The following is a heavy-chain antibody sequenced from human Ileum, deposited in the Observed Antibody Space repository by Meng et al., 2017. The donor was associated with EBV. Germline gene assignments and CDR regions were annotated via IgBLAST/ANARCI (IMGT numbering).Heavy chain of an antibody. CDR3: ARVEVGITSGDY. V-gene: IGHV1-18*01. CDR1: GYTFTNYG. CDR2: INAYNGDT. J-gene: IGHJ4*02. Sequence: QAQLVQSGGEVKKPGXSVRVCCKASGYTFTNYGITWVRQAPGQGLEWMGWINAYNGDTNYAQTLQGRVTMTTDTSTSTAYMELRSLRSDDTAVYYCARVEVGITSGDYWGPGTLVTVSS. D-gene: IGHD1-26*01.